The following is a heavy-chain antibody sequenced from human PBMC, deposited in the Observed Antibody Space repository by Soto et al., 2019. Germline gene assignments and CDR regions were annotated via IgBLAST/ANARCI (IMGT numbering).Heavy chain of an antibody. CDR2: MNPNSGNT. Sequence: ASVKVSCKASGYTFNSYDINWVRQATGQGLEWMGWMNPNSGNTGYAQKFQGRVTMTRNTSISTAYMELSSLRSEDTAVYYCARTSTESDFWSGYYNNLNWFDPWGQGTLVTVPQ. J-gene: IGHJ5*02. D-gene: IGHD3-3*01. CDR3: ARTSTESDFWSGYYNNLNWFDP. V-gene: IGHV1-8*01. CDR1: GYTFNSYD.